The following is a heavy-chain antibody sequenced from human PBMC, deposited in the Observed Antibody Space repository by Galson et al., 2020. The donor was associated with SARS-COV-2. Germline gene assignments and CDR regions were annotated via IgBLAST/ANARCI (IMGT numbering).Heavy chain of an antibody. J-gene: IGHJ4*02. CDR1: GDTFSSYS. D-gene: IGHD2-15*01. V-gene: IGHV1-69*15. Sequence: KISCKPSGDTFSSYSITWVRQAPGQGLEWMGRIVPIFGLVNLAQRFQDRVTLTADVSTSTAYMELNSLTSEDTAIYYCARGAFADVLRPPFDYWGQGTLITVSS. CDR2: IVPIFGLV. CDR3: ARGAFADVLRPPFDY.